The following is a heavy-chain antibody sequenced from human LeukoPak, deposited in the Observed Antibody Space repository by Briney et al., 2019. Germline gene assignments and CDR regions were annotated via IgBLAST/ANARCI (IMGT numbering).Heavy chain of an antibody. D-gene: IGHD4-4*01. CDR2: ISGSGGST. CDR3: ARVELQCLSIDP. J-gene: IGHJ5*02. V-gene: IGHV3-23*01. CDR1: GFTFSSYA. Sequence: GGSLRLSCAASGFTFSSYAMSWVRQAPGKGLEWVSAISGSGGSTYYADSVKGRFTISRHNSKNTLYLQMNSLRAEDTAVYYCARVELQCLSIDPWGQGTLVTVSS.